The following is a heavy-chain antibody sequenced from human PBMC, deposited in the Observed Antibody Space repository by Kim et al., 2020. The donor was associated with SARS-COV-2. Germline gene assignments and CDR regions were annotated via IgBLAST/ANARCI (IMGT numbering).Heavy chain of an antibody. CDR2: ISSYNGNT. Sequence: ASVKVSCKASGYTFTSYGVTWVRQAPGQGLEWLGWISSYNGNTNYAQKFQDRVTMTTDISTKTAYMELRSLRSDDTAVYYCARDAAGSYFLLYYFEYWGQGTLVTVSS. CDR1: GYTFTSYG. CDR3: ARDAAGSYFLLYYFEY. V-gene: IGHV1-18*01. D-gene: IGHD1-26*01. J-gene: IGHJ4*02.